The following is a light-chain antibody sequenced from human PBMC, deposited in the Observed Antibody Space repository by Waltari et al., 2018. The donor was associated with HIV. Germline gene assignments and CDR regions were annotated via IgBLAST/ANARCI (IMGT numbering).Light chain of an antibody. CDR3: KQANNFPDT. CDR2: GAS. CDR1: QPISSD. Sequence: EIEMAQAPSLLSASVAARVIISCRASQPISSDLDWYQQKPGQAPRLLIYGASRLEDGVSARFSGSGSDTDFTLTIRRLEVVDLAFYFCKQANNFPDTFGQGTTLELK. V-gene: IGKV1-12*01. J-gene: IGKJ2*01.